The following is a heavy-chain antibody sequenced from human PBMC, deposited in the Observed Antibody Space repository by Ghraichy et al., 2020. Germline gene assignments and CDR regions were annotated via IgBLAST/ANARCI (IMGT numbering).Heavy chain of an antibody. Sequence: GESLNISCVASGFTFKNYWMIWVRQAPGKGLEWVANIRHDATVRTYVDSVKGRFTISRDNAKNSLFLQMNSLRVEDTATYYCVRDLNERDGSLYYDVFDLWGQVTLVTVSS. CDR1: GFTFKNYW. V-gene: IGHV3-7*03. D-gene: IGHD5-24*01. CDR3: VRDLNERDGSLYYDVFDL. CDR2: IRHDATVR. J-gene: IGHJ3*01.